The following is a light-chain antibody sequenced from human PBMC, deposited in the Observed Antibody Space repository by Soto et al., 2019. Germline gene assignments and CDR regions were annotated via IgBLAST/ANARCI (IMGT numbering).Light chain of an antibody. Sequence: EIVLTQSPGTLSLFAGERATLSCRATQSISSNYLAWYQQKPGQAPRLLIFLASRRATGIPVRFSGSGSGTDFTLTISRLEPEDSAVYYCQQYGTSPWTFGQGTKVEIK. CDR2: LAS. V-gene: IGKV3-20*01. J-gene: IGKJ1*01. CDR1: QSISSNY. CDR3: QQYGTSPWT.